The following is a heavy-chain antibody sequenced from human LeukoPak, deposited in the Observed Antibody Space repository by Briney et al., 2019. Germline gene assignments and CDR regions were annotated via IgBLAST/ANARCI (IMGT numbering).Heavy chain of an antibody. J-gene: IGHJ4*02. CDR2: INHSGST. Sequence: SETLSLTCAVYGGSFSGCYWSWIRQPPGKGLEWIGEINHSGSTNYNPSLKSRVTISVDTSKNQFSLKLSSVTAADTAVYYCARDRRVYDYVWGSYRYTPFDYWGQGTLVTVSS. V-gene: IGHV4-34*01. CDR1: GGSFSGCY. D-gene: IGHD3-16*02. CDR3: ARDRRVYDYVWGSYRYTPFDY.